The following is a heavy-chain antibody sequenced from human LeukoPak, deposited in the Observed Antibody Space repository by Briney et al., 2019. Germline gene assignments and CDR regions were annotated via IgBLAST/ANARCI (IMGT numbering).Heavy chain of an antibody. CDR3: ASSPTTVTTSLVY. D-gene: IGHD4-17*01. CDR2: IIPIFGTA. V-gene: IGHV1-69*05. CDR1: GGTFSSYA. J-gene: IGHJ4*02. Sequence: GASVKVSCKASGGTFSSYAISWVRQAPGQGLEWMGRIIPIFGTANYAQKFQGRATITTDESTSTAYMELSSLRSEDTAVYYCASSPTTVTTSLVYWGQGTLVTVSS.